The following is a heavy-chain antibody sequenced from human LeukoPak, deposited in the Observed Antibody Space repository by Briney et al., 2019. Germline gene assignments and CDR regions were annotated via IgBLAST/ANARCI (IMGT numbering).Heavy chain of an antibody. J-gene: IGHJ3*02. V-gene: IGHV3-48*03. CDR1: GFIFSSHD. CDR2: ISSSGGTI. CDR3: ATQNDFYCSGGSCYVLDPDAFDI. D-gene: IGHD2-15*01. Sequence: PGGSLRLSCSTSGFIFSSHDMNWIRQAPGKGPEWISYISSSGGTIHYADSAEGRFTVSRDNAKNSLYLQMSSLRAEDTALYYCATQNDFYCSGGSCYVLDPDAFDIWGQGTMVTVSS.